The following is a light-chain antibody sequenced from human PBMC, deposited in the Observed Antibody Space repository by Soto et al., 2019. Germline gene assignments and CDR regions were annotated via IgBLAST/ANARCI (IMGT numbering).Light chain of an antibody. Sequence: DIVLKQSPGTLSLSKGERATLSCRASQSVSSSSLAWYQQKPGQAPRLVIYDASNRAAGIPARFSGSGSGTDFTLTISSLESEDFATYYCQQYYSYPWTFGQGTKVDIK. V-gene: IGKV3-20*01. CDR3: QQYYSYPWT. CDR2: DAS. CDR1: QSVSSSS. J-gene: IGKJ1*01.